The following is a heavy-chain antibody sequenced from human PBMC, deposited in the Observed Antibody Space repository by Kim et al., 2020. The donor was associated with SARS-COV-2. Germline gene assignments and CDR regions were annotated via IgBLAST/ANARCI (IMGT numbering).Heavy chain of an antibody. CDR3: ARESPVLLWFGPNLSFDY. CDR1: GFTFSSYA. CDR2: ISYDGSNK. D-gene: IGHD3-10*01. V-gene: IGHV3-30*04. Sequence: GGSLRLSCAASGFTFSSYAMHWVRQAPGKGLEWVAVISYDGSNKYYADSVKGRFTISRDNSKNTLYLQMNSLRAEDTAVYYCARESPVLLWFGPNLSFDYWGQGTLVTVSS. J-gene: IGHJ4*02.